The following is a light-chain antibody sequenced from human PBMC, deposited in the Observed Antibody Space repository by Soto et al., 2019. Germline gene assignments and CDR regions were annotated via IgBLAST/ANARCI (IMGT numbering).Light chain of an antibody. CDR1: SSDIGGYNY. CDR3: SSYRASSTTHYV. J-gene: IGLJ1*01. CDR2: DVT. Sequence: QSALTQPASLSGSPGQSITISCTGTSSDIGGYNYVSWYQQHPGKAPKLIIHDVTNRPSGVSDRFFGSKSGNTASLTISGLQAEDEAEYYCSSYRASSTTHYVFGTGTKVTVL. V-gene: IGLV2-14*03.